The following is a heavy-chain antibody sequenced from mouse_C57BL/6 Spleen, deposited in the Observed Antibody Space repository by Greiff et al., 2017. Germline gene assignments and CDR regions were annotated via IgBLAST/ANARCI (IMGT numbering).Heavy chain of an antibody. J-gene: IGHJ4*01. CDR2: ISSGGSYT. V-gene: IGHV5-6*01. CDR1: GFTFSSYG. CDR3: ERLDYGSSYAMDY. D-gene: IGHD1-1*01. Sequence: EVQLVESGGDLVKPGGSLKLSCAASGFTFSSYGMSWVRQTPDKRLEWVATISSGGSYTYYPDSVKGRFTISRDNAKNTLYLQMSSLQSEDTAMYYCERLDYGSSYAMDYWGQGTSVTVSS.